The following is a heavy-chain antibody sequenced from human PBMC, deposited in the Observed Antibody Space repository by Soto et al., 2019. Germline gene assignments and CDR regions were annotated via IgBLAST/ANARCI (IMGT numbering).Heavy chain of an antibody. V-gene: IGHV3-74*01. CDR1: GFTFSSYW. D-gene: IGHD3-3*01. CDR3: VRSFDF. J-gene: IGHJ4*02. Sequence: GGSLRLSCAASGFTFSSYWMHWVRQAPGKGLVWVSRVKSDGSSTNYADSVKGRFTISRDNAKNTVFLQMNSLRAEDTAVYYCVRSFDFWGQGTLVTVSS. CDR2: VKSDGSST.